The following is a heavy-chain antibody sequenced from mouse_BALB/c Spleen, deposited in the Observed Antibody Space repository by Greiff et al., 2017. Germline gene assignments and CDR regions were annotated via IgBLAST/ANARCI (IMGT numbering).Heavy chain of an antibody. J-gene: IGHJ3*01. CDR2: ISTYYGNT. D-gene: IGHD2-4*01. CDR1: GYTFTDYA. Sequence: QVQLQQSGPELVRPGVSVKISCKGSGYTFTDYAMHWVKQSHAKSLEWIGVISTYYGNTNYNQKFKGKATMTVDKSSSTAYMELARLTSEDSAIYYCARKGDYDGAWFAYWGQGTLVTVSA. CDR3: ARKGDYDGAWFAY. V-gene: IGHV1-67*01.